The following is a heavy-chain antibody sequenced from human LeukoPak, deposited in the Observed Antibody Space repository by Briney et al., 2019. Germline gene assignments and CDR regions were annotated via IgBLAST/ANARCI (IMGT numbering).Heavy chain of an antibody. CDR3: ARDPIYYDSSGYQQTSNDY. Sequence: ASVKVSCKASGYTFTSYGIIWVRQAPGQGPEWMGIINPSGGSTSYAQKFQGRVTMTRDMSTSTVYMELSSLRSEDTAVYYCARDPIYYDSSGYQQTSNDYWGQGTLVTVSS. J-gene: IGHJ4*02. CDR1: GYTFTSYG. D-gene: IGHD3-22*01. V-gene: IGHV1-46*01. CDR2: INPSGGST.